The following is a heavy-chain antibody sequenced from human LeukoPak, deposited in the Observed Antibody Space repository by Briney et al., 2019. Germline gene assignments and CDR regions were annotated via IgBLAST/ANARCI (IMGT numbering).Heavy chain of an antibody. V-gene: IGHV2-26*01. CDR1: GFSLSNARMG. Sequence: SGPTLVKPTETLTLTCTVSGFSLSNARMGVSGIRQPPGKALEWLAHIFSNDEKSYSTSLKSRLTISKDTSKSQVVLTMTNMDPVDTATYYCARTQGTGYSYGYDYWGQGTLVTVSS. J-gene: IGHJ4*02. D-gene: IGHD5-18*01. CDR3: ARTQGTGYSYGYDY. CDR2: IFSNDEK.